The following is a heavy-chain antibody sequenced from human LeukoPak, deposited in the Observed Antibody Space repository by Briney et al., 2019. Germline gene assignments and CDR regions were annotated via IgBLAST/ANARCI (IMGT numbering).Heavy chain of an antibody. Sequence: GGSLRLSCAASGFTVSSNYMSWVRQAPGKGLEWVSVIYSGGSTYYADSVKGRFTISRDNSKNTLYLQMNSLRAEDTAVYYCARDNLPYVSGDYWGQGTLVTVSS. CDR1: GFTVSSNY. CDR3: ARDNLPYVSGDY. J-gene: IGHJ4*02. D-gene: IGHD3-16*01. CDR2: IYSGGST. V-gene: IGHV3-66*01.